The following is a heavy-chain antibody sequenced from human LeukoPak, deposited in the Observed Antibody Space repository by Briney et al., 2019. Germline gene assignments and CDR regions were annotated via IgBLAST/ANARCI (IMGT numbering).Heavy chain of an antibody. CDR3: AKSEVGSVAPASH. V-gene: IGHV3-23*01. CDR1: GFTFSTYD. J-gene: IGHJ4*02. CDR2: MNTSCGST. D-gene: IGHD2-15*01. Sequence: GGSLRLSCAASGFTFSTYDMSWVRQAPGKGLECVSTMNTSCGSTHYADSVKGRLTIPRDNSKNTLYLPMNSLRAEDTAIYYCAKSEVGSVAPASHSGQGTLVTVSS.